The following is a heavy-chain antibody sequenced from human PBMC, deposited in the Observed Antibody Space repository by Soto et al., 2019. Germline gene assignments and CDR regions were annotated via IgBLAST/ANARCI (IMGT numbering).Heavy chain of an antibody. CDR1: GFTFSTYA. D-gene: IGHD2-8*01. CDR2: LYGNGGGI. J-gene: IGHJ4*02. Sequence: EVQLLESGGDLVQPGGSLRLSCAASGFTFSTYAMSWVRQAPGKGLEWVSGLYGNGGGITYADSVKGRFTISRDNSNNMLYLQMHRLRAEDTAVYYCAKDRQPDGLWPFDHWGQGTLVTVSS. V-gene: IGHV3-23*01. CDR3: AKDRQPDGLWPFDH.